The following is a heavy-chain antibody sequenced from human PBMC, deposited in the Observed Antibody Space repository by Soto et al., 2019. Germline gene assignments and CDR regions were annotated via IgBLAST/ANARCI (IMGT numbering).Heavy chain of an antibody. V-gene: IGHV4-34*01. CDR3: ARSAISWTQWLDP. J-gene: IGHJ5*02. CDR2: INHSEST. Sequence: SETLSLTCVVYGGSFSGYYWSWIRQPPGKGLEWIGEINHSESTNYNSSLKSRVTISVDTSKNQFSLKLSSVTAADTAVYYCARSAISWTQWLDPWGQGTLVTVSS. CDR1: GGSFSGYY. D-gene: IGHD3-3*01.